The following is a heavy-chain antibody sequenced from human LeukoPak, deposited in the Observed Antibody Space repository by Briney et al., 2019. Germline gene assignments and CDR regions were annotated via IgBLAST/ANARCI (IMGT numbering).Heavy chain of an antibody. CDR3: ARDGFYSDSSGYDIYYGMDV. J-gene: IGHJ6*02. V-gene: IGHV3-21*01. D-gene: IGHD3-22*01. CDR1: GFTFSSYW. CDR2: ISSGSTFT. Sequence: GGSLRLSCAASGFTFSSYWMSWVRQAPGKGLEWVSSISSGSTFTHYADSVTGRFTISRDNAKNSLSLQMNSLRAEDTAVYYCARDGFYSDSSGYDIYYGMDVWGLGTTVTVSS.